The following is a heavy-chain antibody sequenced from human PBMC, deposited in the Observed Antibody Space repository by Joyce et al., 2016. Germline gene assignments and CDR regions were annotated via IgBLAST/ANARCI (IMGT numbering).Heavy chain of an antibody. CDR3: VRGVDCGGDCFRGTDS. V-gene: IGHV4-30-4*08. CDR1: GGPLISVIYY. D-gene: IGHD2-21*01. J-gene: IGHJ4*02. CDR2: VQSSGNT. Sequence: QVQLQESGPGLVKPSQTLSLTCSVSGGPLISVIYYWSWIRQSPDKGLEWIGYVQSSGNTEYNPSLGSRLSISIDTSMNQFSLKLTSVTAADTAVYYCVRGVDCGGDCFRGTDSWGQGALVTVSA.